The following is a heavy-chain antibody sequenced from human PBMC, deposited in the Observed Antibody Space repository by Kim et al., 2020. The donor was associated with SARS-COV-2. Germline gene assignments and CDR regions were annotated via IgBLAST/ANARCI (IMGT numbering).Heavy chain of an antibody. CDR1: GGSISSSSYY. D-gene: IGHD2-15*01. Sequence: SETLSLTCTVSGGSISSSSYYWGWIRQPPGKGLEWIGSIYYSGSTYYNPSLKSRVTISVDTSKNQFSLKLSSVTAADTAVYYCARDDVVVVAATGGMDV. J-gene: IGHJ6*01. CDR3: ARDDVVVVAATGGMDV. V-gene: IGHV4-39*07. CDR2: IYYSGST.